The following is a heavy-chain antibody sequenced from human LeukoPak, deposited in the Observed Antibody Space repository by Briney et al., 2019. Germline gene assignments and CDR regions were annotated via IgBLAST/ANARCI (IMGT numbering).Heavy chain of an antibody. Sequence: ASVKVSCKASGYTFTGYYMHWVRQAPGQGLEWMGWINPNSGGTNYAQKFQGRVTMTRDTSISTAYMELSRLRSDDTAVYYCARAKRYYYGSGSYLSFDYWGQGTLVTVSS. CDR2: INPNSGGT. V-gene: IGHV1-2*02. J-gene: IGHJ4*02. CDR1: GYTFTGYY. D-gene: IGHD3-10*01. CDR3: ARAKRYYYGSGSYLSFDY.